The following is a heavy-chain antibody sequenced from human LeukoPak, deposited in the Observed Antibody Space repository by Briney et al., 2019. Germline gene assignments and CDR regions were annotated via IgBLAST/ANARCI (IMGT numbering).Heavy chain of an antibody. D-gene: IGHD1-26*01. Sequence: PGGSLRLSCAASGFTASSSYMSWVRQAPEKGLEWVSVIYSGGTTYYADSAKGRFTISRDNSMNALYLQMNSLRAEDTALYYCARGHIGTYHYFDYWGQGTLVTVSS. CDR2: IYSGGTT. J-gene: IGHJ4*02. CDR1: GFTASSSY. CDR3: ARGHIGTYHYFDY. V-gene: IGHV3-53*01.